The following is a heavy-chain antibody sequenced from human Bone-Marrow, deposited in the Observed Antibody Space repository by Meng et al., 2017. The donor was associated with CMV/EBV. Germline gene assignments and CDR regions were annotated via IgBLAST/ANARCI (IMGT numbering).Heavy chain of an antibody. CDR1: GYTFTGYY. CDR2: INPNSGGT. D-gene: IGHD6-6*01. CDR3: ARGQRSHYSSSCYMDD. J-gene: IGHJ6*02. V-gene: IGHV1-2*02. Sequence: ASVKVSCKASGYTFTGYYMHWVRQAPGQGLEWMGWINPNSGGTNYAQKFQGRVTMTRDTSISTAYMELSRLRSDDTAVYYRARGQRSHYSSSCYMDDWGQGTTVTVSS.